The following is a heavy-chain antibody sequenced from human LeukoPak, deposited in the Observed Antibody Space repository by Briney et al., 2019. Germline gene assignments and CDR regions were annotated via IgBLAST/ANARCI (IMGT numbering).Heavy chain of an antibody. CDR3: ATPGTAAGLYYFDY. D-gene: IGHD6-13*01. CDR2: FDPEDGET. CDR1: GYTLTELS. Sequence: ASVKVSCKVSGYTLTELSMHWVRQAPGKGLEWMGGFDPEDGETIYAQQFQGRVTMTEDTSTDTAYMELSSLRSEDTAVYYCATPGTAAGLYYFDYWGQGTLVTVSS. V-gene: IGHV1-24*01. J-gene: IGHJ4*02.